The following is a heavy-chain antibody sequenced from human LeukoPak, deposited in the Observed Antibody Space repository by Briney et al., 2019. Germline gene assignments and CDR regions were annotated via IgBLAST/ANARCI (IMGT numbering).Heavy chain of an antibody. J-gene: IGHJ4*02. CDR1: GFTFTTYW. CDR2: INQDGSAK. D-gene: IGHD3-22*01. Sequence: GGSLRLSCAASGFTFTTYWMTWVRQAPGKGLEWVANINQDGSAKYYVDSMKGRFTISRDNAKNSLYLEMSSLRAEDTAVYYCARDRSSGCDYWGQGTLVSVSS. CDR3: ARDRSSGCDY. V-gene: IGHV3-7*01.